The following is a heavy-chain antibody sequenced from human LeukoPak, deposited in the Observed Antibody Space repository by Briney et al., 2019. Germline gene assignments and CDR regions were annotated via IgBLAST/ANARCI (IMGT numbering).Heavy chain of an antibody. J-gene: IGHJ6*03. CDR1: GYTFTSYG. D-gene: IGHD3-22*01. Sequence: ASVKVSCKASGYTFTSYGISWVRQAPGQGLEWMGWISAYNGNTNYAQKLQGRVTMTTDTSTSTAYMELKSLRSDDTAMYYCARLTYDTSVYYDYYFYMEASGKGTPVTISS. V-gene: IGHV1-18*01. CDR2: ISAYNGNT. CDR3: ARLTYDTSVYYDYYFYMEA.